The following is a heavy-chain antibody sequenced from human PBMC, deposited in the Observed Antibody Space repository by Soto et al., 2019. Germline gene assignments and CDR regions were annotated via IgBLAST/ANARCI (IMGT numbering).Heavy chain of an antibody. D-gene: IGHD2-15*01. CDR2: FDPEDGET. CDR1: GYTLTELS. Sequence: ASVKVSCKVSGYTLTELSMHWVRQAPGKGLEWMGGFDPEDGETIYAQKFQGRVTMTEDTSTDTAYMELSSLRSEDTAVYYCATVASTPEIVVVVAATRPYYFDYWGQGTLVTVSS. CDR3: ATVASTPEIVVVVAATRPYYFDY. V-gene: IGHV1-24*01. J-gene: IGHJ4*02.